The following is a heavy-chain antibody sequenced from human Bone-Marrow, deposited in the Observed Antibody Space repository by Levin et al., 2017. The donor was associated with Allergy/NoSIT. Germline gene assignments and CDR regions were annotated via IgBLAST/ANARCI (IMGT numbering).Heavy chain of an antibody. V-gene: IGHV3-23*01. CDR1: GFTFSSYA. D-gene: IGHD3-22*01. CDR3: AKGEPNYYDSSGYYYD. J-gene: IGHJ4*02. Sequence: GGSLRLSCAASGFTFSSYAMSWVRQAPGKGLEWVSAISGSGGSTYYADSVKGRFTISRDNSKNTLYLQMNSLRAEDTAVYYCAKGEPNYYDSSGYYYDWGQGTLVTVSS. CDR2: ISGSGGST.